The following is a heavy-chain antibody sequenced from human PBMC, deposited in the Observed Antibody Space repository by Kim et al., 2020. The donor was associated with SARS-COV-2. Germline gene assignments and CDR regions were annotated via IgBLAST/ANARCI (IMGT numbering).Heavy chain of an antibody. CDR1: GFTFSSYG. J-gene: IGHJ6*02. D-gene: IGHD6-19*01. V-gene: IGHV3-30*18. Sequence: GGSLRLSCAASGFTFSSYGMHWVRQAPGKGLEWVAVISYDGSNKYYADSVKGRFTISRDNSKNTLYLQMNSLRAEDTAVYYCAKALSSGWKRGYYYYYGMDVWGQGTTVTVSS. CDR2: ISYDGSNK. CDR3: AKALSSGWKRGYYYYYGMDV.